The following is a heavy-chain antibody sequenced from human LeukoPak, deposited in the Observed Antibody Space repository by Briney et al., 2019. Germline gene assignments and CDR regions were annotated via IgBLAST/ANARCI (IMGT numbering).Heavy chain of an antibody. CDR1: GFTFSNYY. V-gene: IGHV3-74*01. J-gene: IGHJ4*02. D-gene: IGHD3-3*01. Sequence: GGSLRLSREASGFTFSNYYMHWVRQGPGKGLVWVSRISNDGTTTAYADSVKGRFTISRDNAKNTLYLQMSSLRAEDTAVYYCTSIFDHYWGQGTLVTVSS. CDR2: ISNDGTTT. CDR3: TSIFDHY.